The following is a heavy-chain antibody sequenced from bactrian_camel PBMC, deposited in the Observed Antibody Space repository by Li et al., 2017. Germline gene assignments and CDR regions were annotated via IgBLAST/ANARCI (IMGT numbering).Heavy chain of an antibody. CDR1: SISRYC. D-gene: IGHD2*01. CDR2: ISSDGRT. V-gene: IGHV3S9*01. J-gene: IGHJ6*01. CDR3: AARGPYCYTKLSVRDFTY. Sequence: VQLVESGGGSVQPGGSLRLSCTYSISRYCLGWVRQIPGKEREGVATISSDGRTYYADSVKDRFIISQDNAKNTVYLQMNSLKPEDTAMYYCAARGPYCYTKLSVRDFTYWGQGTQVTVS.